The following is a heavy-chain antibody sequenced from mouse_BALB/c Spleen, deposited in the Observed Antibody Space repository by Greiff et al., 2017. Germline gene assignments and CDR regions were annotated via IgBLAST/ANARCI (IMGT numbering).Heavy chain of an antibody. CDR1: GYSITSGYY. J-gene: IGHJ3*01. CDR3: ARDPLYGNYPAWFAY. D-gene: IGHD2-1*01. CDR2: ISYDGSN. Sequence: DVQLQESGPGLVKPSQSLSLTCSVTGYSITSGYYWNWIRQFPGNKLEWMGYISYDGSNNYNPSLKNRISITRDTSKNQFFLKLNSVTTEDTATYYCARDPLYGNYPAWFAYWGQGTLVTVSA. V-gene: IGHV3-6*02.